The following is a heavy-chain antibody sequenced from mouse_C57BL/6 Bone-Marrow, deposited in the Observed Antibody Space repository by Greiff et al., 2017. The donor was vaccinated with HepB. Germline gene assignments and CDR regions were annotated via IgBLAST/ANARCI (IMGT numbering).Heavy chain of an antibody. V-gene: IGHV14-1*01. Sequence: VQLQQSGAELVRPGASVKLSCTASGFNTKDYYMHWVKQRPEQGLEWIGRIDPEDGDTEYAPKFQGKATMAADTSSNTAYLQLSSLTSEDTAVYYCTAASYWYFDVWGTGTTVTVSA. CDR2: IDPEDGDT. CDR3: TAASYWYFDV. J-gene: IGHJ1*03. CDR1: GFNTKDYY. D-gene: IGHD1-2*01.